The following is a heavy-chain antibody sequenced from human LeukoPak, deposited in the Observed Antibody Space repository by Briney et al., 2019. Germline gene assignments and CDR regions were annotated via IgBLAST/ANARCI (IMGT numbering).Heavy chain of an antibody. CDR3: AKEGGYGELSSYFDY. V-gene: IGHV3-7*03. CDR2: INQDGSDK. Sequence: PGGSLRLSCAASGFTFSNYWMHWVRQAPGKGLEWVANINQDGSDKYHVDSVKGRFTISRDNSKNTLYLQMNSLRAEDTAVYYCAKEGGYGELSSYFDYWGQGTLVTVSS. CDR1: GFTFSNYW. D-gene: IGHD3-16*02. J-gene: IGHJ4*02.